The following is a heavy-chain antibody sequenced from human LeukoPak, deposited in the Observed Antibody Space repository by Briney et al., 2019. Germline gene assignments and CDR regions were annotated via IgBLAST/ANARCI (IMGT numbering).Heavy chain of an antibody. CDR1: GGSFSGYY. V-gene: IGHV4-34*01. CDR3: ARGSGTYTP. CDR2: INHNGST. D-gene: IGHD1-26*01. J-gene: IGHJ5*02. Sequence: SETLSLTCAVYGGSFSGYYWSWIRQPPGKGLEWIGEINHNGSTNYNPSLKSRVTISVDPSKNQFSLKLSSVTAADTAVYYCARGSGTYTPWGQGTLVTVSS.